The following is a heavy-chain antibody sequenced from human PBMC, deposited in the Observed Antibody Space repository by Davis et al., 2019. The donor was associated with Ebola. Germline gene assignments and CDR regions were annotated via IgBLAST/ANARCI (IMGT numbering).Heavy chain of an antibody. D-gene: IGHD4-17*01. V-gene: IGHV4-39*07. J-gene: IGHJ2*01. CDR2: INHSGST. CDR1: GGSISSGGYY. CDR3: ARRYYGQRYLDL. Sequence: GSLRLSCTVSGGSISSGGYYWSWIRQPPGKGLEWIGEINHSGSTNYNPSLKSRVTISVDTSKNQFSLKLSSVTAADTAVYYCARRYYGQRYLDLWGRGTLVTVSS.